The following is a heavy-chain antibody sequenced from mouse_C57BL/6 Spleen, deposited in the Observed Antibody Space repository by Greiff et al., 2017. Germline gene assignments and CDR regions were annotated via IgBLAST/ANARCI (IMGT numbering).Heavy chain of an antibody. V-gene: IGHV1-64*01. CDR3: ARSGYSNWFAY. D-gene: IGHD2-5*01. CDR1: GYTFTSYW. Sequence: VQLQQSGAELVKPGASVKLSCKASGYTFTSYWMHWVKQRPGQGLEWIGMIHPNSGSTNYNEKFKSKATLTVDKSSSTAYMQLSSLTSEDSAVYYCARSGYSNWFAYWGQGTLVTVSA. CDR2: IHPNSGST. J-gene: IGHJ3*01.